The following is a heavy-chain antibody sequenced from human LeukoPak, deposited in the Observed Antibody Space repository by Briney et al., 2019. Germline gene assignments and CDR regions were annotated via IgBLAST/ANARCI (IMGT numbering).Heavy chain of an antibody. D-gene: IGHD5-12*01. Sequence: SVKVSCKASGGTFSSYAISWVRQAPGQGLEWMGGIIPIFGTANYAQKFQGRVTITADESTSTAYMELRSLRSDDTAVYYCARSGIKWPDAFDIWGQGTMVTASS. CDR1: GGTFSSYA. CDR2: IIPIFGTA. V-gene: IGHV1-69*13. CDR3: ARSGIKWPDAFDI. J-gene: IGHJ3*02.